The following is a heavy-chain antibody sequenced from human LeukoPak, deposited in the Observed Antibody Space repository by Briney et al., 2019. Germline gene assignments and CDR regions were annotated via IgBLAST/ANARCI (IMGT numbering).Heavy chain of an antibody. V-gene: IGHV1-18*01. Sequence: GASVKVSCKASGYTFTSYGISWVRQAPGQGLEWMGWISAYNGNTNYAQKLQGRVTVTTDTSTSTAYMELRSLRSDDTAVYYCAREVVVVPAGGFDPWGQGTQVTVSS. CDR2: ISAYNGNT. J-gene: IGHJ5*02. CDR3: AREVVVVPAGGFDP. CDR1: GYTFTSYG. D-gene: IGHD2-2*01.